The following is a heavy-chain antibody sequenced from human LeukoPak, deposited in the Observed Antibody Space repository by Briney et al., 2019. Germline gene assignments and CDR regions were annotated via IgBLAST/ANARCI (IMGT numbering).Heavy chain of an antibody. CDR3: AREYYDFWSGPDYYCYGMDV. CDR1: GGSISSYY. D-gene: IGHD3-3*01. V-gene: IGHV4-59*01. J-gene: IGHJ6*02. CDR2: IYYSGST. Sequence: SETLSLTCTVSGGSISSYYWSWIRQPPGKGLEWIGYIYYSGSTNYNPSLKSRVTISVDTSKNQFSLKLSYVTAADTAAYYCAREYYDFWSGPDYYCYGMDVWGQGTTVTVSS.